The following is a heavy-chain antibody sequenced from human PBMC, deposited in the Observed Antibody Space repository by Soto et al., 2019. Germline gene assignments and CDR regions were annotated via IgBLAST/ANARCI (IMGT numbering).Heavy chain of an antibody. CDR1: GYSFTSYW. CDR2: IDPSDSYT. CDR3: GRSVAGTRNWFDP. D-gene: IGHD6-13*01. V-gene: IGHV5-10-1*01. Sequence: PGESLTISSKGSGYSFTSYWISWVRQMPGKGLEWMGRIDPSDSYTNYSPSFQGHVTISADKSISTAHLEWSSRKASDTAMYYCGRSVAGTRNWFDPWGQGTLVTVSA. J-gene: IGHJ5*02.